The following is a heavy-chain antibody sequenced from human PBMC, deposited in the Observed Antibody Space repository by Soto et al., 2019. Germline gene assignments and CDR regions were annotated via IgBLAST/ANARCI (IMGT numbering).Heavy chain of an antibody. CDR3: ARHPGGTKWLDP. CDR1: GGPISSGGYY. Sequence: PSETLSLTCTVSGGPISSGGYYWNWIRQHPGKGLEWIGYIFYSGSTYYNPSLKSRVTISVDMSKNQFSLRLSSVTAADTAVYYCARHPGGTKWLDPCGQGPLVTVYS. D-gene: IGHD3-16*01. CDR2: IFYSGST. V-gene: IGHV4-31*03. J-gene: IGHJ5*02.